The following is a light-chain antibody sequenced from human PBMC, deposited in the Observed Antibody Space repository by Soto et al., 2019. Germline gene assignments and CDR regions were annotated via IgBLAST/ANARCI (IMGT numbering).Light chain of an antibody. CDR1: NSRSGSNY. CDR3: AKWDDSLRVYV. Sequence: QSVLPQPPSASGTPGQRVTISCSTSNSRSGSNYVYWYQQLPGTAPKLLIYRNDQRPSRVPDRFSGSKSGTSASLAISGLRSEDEADYYCAKWDDSLRVYVFGTGTKLTVL. J-gene: IGLJ1*01. CDR2: RND. V-gene: IGLV1-47*01.